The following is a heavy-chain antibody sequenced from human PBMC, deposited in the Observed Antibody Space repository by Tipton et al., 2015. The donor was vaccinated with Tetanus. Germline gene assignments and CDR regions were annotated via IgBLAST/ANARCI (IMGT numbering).Heavy chain of an antibody. CDR3: ARHPPPYYYGSGSYLDY. V-gene: IGHV4-4*07. J-gene: IGHJ4*02. Sequence: GLVKPSETLSLTCTVSRGPISSYYWSWIRQPAGKGLEWVGHISNGNTDYSTSLKSRVTLSVDLSKNQFSLRLSSVTAADTAVYFCARHPPPYYYGSGSYLDYWGQGTPVTVSS. CDR2: ISNGNT. D-gene: IGHD3-10*01. CDR1: RGPISSYY.